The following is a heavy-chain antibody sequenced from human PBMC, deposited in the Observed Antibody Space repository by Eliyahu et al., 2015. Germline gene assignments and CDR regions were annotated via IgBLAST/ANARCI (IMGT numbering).Heavy chain of an antibody. V-gene: IGHV2-5*02. CDR1: GFSLSTSGVG. CDR2: IYWDDDK. D-gene: IGHD5-18*01. Sequence: QITLKESGPTLVKPTQTLTLTCTFXGFSLSTSGVGVGWIRQPPGKALEWLALIYWDDDKRYSPSLKSRLTITKDTSKNQVVLTMTNMDPVDTATYYCVFPDSSWRRNGRYSYGYYYFDYWGQGTLVTASS. CDR3: VFPDSSWRRNGRYSYGYYYFDY. J-gene: IGHJ4*02.